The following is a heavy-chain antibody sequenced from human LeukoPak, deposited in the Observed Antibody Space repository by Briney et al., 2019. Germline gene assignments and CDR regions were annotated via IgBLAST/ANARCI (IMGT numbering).Heavy chain of an antibody. Sequence: ASVKVSCKSSGYIFSDYYMHWVRQAPGQGLEWMGWISAYNGNTNYAQKLQGRVTMTTDTSTSTAYMELRSLRSDDTAVYYCAILGYCSSTSCQTDYWGQGTLVTVSS. V-gene: IGHV1-18*01. CDR1: GYIFSDYY. CDR3: AILGYCSSTSCQTDY. CDR2: ISAYNGNT. J-gene: IGHJ4*02. D-gene: IGHD2-2*01.